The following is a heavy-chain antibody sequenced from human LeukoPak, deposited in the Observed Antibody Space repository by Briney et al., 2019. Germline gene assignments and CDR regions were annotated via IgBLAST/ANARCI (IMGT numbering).Heavy chain of an antibody. CDR1: GGTFSSYA. Sequence: ASVKVPCKASGGTFSSYAISWVRQAPGQGLEWMGGIIPIFGTANYAQKFQGRVTITADESTSTAYMELSSLRSEDTAVYYCARDRQFNFPGGFDYWGQGTLVTVSS. D-gene: IGHD3-16*01. CDR2: IIPIFGTA. CDR3: ARDRQFNFPGGFDY. V-gene: IGHV1-69*13. J-gene: IGHJ4*02.